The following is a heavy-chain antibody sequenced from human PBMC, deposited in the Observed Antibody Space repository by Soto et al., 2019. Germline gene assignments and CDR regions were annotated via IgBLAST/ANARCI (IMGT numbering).Heavy chain of an antibody. Sequence: SQTLSLTCAISGDSVSSDTAAWNWIRQSPSRGLEWLGRTYYRSKWYNDYAVSVKSRITLNPDTSKNQFSLQLNSLTHEDTAVYYCARAKEYTSSSGMDVWGQGITVTVSS. D-gene: IGHD6-6*01. CDR2: TYYRSKWYN. V-gene: IGHV6-1*01. CDR3: ARAKEYTSSSGMDV. J-gene: IGHJ6*02. CDR1: GDSVSSDTAA.